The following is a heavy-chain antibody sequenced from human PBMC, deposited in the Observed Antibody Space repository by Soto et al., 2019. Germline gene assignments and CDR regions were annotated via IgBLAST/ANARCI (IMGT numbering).Heavy chain of an antibody. Sequence: QVQLVQSGAEVKKPGASVKVSCKASGYTFTNFGITWVRQAPGQGLEWMGWISAYNANTNYAQNFQGRVTMTTDTSTSTASRELRSLRSHDTGVYYGARGGTPIAHWGQGTLVTVSS. V-gene: IGHV1-18*01. CDR1: GYTFTNFG. CDR2: ISAYNANT. CDR3: ARGGTPIAH. J-gene: IGHJ4*02. D-gene: IGHD2-21*01.